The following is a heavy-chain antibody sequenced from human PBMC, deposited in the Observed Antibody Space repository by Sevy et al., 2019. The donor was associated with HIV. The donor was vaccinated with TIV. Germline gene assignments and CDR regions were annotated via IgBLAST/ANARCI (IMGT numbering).Heavy chain of an antibody. D-gene: IGHD3-22*01. V-gene: IGHV5-51*01. CDR1: GYRFTSYW. J-gene: IGHJ4*02. Sequence: GESLKISCRGSGYRFTSYWIAWVRQVPGKGLEWMGIIYPDDSDVRYSRSLQGQVTISVDKSISTAYLQWRSLEASDTAMYFCARRFYDSTGYPQYFFDHWGQGTLVTVSS. CDR3: ARRFYDSTGYPQYFFDH. CDR2: IYPDDSDV.